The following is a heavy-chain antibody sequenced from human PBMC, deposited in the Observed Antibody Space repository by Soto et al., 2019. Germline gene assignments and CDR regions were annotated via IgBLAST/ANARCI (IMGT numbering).Heavy chain of an antibody. CDR2: FDPEDGDT. CDR1: GHSLSELG. V-gene: IGHV1-24*01. Sequence: ASVKVSCKVSGHSLSELGIHWVRQSPGKGLEWMGGFDPEDGDTFYAPRLQGRVILTEDASTDTAYMELSSLTSEDAAVYYCAALGGRTTVLRNWFDPWGQGTLVTVSS. J-gene: IGHJ5*02. D-gene: IGHD1-26*01. CDR3: AALGGRTTVLRNWFDP.